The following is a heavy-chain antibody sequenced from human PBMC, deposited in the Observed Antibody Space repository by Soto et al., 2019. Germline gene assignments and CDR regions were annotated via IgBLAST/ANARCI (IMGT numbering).Heavy chain of an antibody. CDR2: ISTDKGKT. V-gene: IGHV1-18*01. CDR1: GYTFTSYG. Sequence: QVQLVQPGPEVKKPGASVKVSCKTSGYTFTSYGISWVRQAPGQGLEWMGWISTDKGKTNYAQKFQGRVTMITDTSTSTAYMELRSLRSDDTAVYYCATRSPAFDYWGQGTLVTVSS. J-gene: IGHJ4*02. CDR3: ATRSPAFDY.